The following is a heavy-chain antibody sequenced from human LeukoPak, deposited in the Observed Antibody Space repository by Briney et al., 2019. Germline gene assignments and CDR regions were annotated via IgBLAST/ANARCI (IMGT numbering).Heavy chain of an antibody. V-gene: IGHV3-48*01. Sequence: GGSLSLSCAASGFTISTYSLSWVRQAPGKGLEWVSYISSSSSTIYYADSVKGRFTISRDNANNSLYLRMNSRRAEDTAVYYCARAGSYGALNQGYWGQGTLVTVSS. CDR2: ISSSSSTI. CDR3: ARAGSYGALNQGY. J-gene: IGHJ4*02. D-gene: IGHD3-10*01. CDR1: GFTISTYS.